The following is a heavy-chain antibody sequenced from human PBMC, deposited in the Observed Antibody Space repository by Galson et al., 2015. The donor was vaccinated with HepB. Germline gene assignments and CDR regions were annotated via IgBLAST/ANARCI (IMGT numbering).Heavy chain of an antibody. Sequence: SLRLSCAASGFTFSSYAMSWVRQAPGKGLEWVSAISGSGGSTYYADSVKGRFTISRDNSKNTLYLQMNSLRAEDTAVYYCAEDFTNHAAAGRGYFQHWGQGTLVTVSS. CDR3: AEDFTNHAAAGRGYFQH. D-gene: IGHD6-13*01. CDR2: ISGSGGST. CDR1: GFTFSSYA. J-gene: IGHJ1*01. V-gene: IGHV3-23*01.